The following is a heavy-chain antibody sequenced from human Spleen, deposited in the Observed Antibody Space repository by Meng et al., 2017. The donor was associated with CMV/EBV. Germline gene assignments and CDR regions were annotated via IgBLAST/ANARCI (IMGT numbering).Heavy chain of an antibody. D-gene: IGHD3-22*01. Sequence: GESLKISCAASGFTFDHYGMTWVCQAPGKGLEWVSHINWNGGSIGYADSVEGRFTISRDNAKNSLYLQMNSLRAEDTAIYYCARSSGYFGSAYGIDVWGQGTTVTVSS. CDR2: INWNGGSI. J-gene: IGHJ6*02. CDR1: GFTFDHYG. V-gene: IGHV3-20*04. CDR3: ARSSGYFGSAYGIDV.